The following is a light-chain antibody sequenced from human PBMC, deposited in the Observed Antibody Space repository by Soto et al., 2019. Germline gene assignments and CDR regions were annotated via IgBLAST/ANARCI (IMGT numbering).Light chain of an antibody. CDR1: SSDVGGYNY. Sequence: QSVLTQPASVSGSPGQSIAISCTATSSDVGGYNYVSWYQHHPGKAPKLMIYDVSNRPSGVSDRFSGSKSGNTASLTISGLQAEDEADYYCSSYTSSGHYVFGTGTKVTVL. CDR3: SSYTSSGHYV. J-gene: IGLJ1*01. CDR2: DVS. V-gene: IGLV2-14*03.